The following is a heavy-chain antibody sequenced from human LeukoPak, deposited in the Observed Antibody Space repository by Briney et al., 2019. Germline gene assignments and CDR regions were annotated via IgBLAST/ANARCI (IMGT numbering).Heavy chain of an antibody. CDR1: GFTLSSDA. J-gene: IGHJ4*02. V-gene: IGHV4-4*02. CDR2: SYHSGST. D-gene: IGHD6-19*01. Sequence: GSLRLSCAASGFTLSSDAMNWVCRAPGKGLEWIGESYHSGSTNYNPSLKSRVTISVDKSKNQFSLRLTSVTAADTAVYYCATRYSSDWVIKYWGQGTLVTVSP. CDR3: ATRYSSDWVIKY.